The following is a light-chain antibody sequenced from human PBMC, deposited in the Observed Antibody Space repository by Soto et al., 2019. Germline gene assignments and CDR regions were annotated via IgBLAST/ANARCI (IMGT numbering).Light chain of an antibody. CDR2: GAS. J-gene: IGKJ4*01. CDR1: QSSSSNY. Sequence: EMVLTQSPGTLYLSPEERATLSCRASQSSSSNYLAWYQQKPGQAPRVLIHGASSRATGIPDRFSGSGSGTDFTLTISRLEPEDFAMYYCQQYGSSPLTFGGGTKGEIK. CDR3: QQYGSSPLT. V-gene: IGKV3-20*01.